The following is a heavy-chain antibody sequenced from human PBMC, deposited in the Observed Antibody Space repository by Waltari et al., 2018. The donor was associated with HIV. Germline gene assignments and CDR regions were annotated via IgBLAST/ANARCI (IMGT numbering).Heavy chain of an antibody. V-gene: IGHV3-23*01. CDR1: GFTFSSYA. Sequence: EVQLLESGGGLVQPGGSLSISCAASGFTFSSYAMSWVRQAPGKGLEWVSVISGSGGSTYYADFVKGRFTISRDNSKNTLYLQMNSLRAEDTAVYYCAKEGIAGRPSVPDYWGQGTLVTVSS. J-gene: IGHJ4*02. CDR2: ISGSGGST. CDR3: AKEGIAGRPSVPDY. D-gene: IGHD6-6*01.